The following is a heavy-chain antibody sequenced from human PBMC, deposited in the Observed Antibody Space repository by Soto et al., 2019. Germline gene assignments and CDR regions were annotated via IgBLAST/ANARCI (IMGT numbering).Heavy chain of an antibody. D-gene: IGHD3-16*02. CDR2: ISGSGGST. CDR3: AKLGKRDYDYIWGSYRLGIDAFDI. Sequence: GGSLRLSCAASGFTFSSYAMSWVRQAPGKGLEWVSAISGSGGSTYYADSVKGRLTICRDNSKNTLYLQMNSLRTEDTAVYYFAKLGKRDYDYIWGSYRLGIDAFDIWGQGTMVTVSS. V-gene: IGHV3-23*01. J-gene: IGHJ3*02. CDR1: GFTFSSYA.